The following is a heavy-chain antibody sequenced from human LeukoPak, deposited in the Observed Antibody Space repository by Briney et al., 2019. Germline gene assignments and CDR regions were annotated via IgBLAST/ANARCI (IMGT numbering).Heavy chain of an antibody. CDR2: TYYRSTWYN. V-gene: IGHV6-1*01. J-gene: IGHJ4*02. Sequence: SQTLSLTCAISGDSVSSNSVGWHWIRQSPSRGLEWLGRTYYRSTWYNDYAVSVKSRVTINPDTYKNQFSLQLNSVTPEDTAVYYCTRSYNYAYDYWGQGSLVTVSS. D-gene: IGHD5-18*01. CDR1: GDSVSSNSVG. CDR3: TRSYNYAYDY.